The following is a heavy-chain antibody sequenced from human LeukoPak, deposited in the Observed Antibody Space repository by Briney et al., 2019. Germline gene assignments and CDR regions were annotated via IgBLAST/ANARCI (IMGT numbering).Heavy chain of an antibody. CDR2: ISYDGSNE. V-gene: IGHV3-30-3*01. CDR3: VSVGIVATATDY. CDR1: GFTFGSYA. D-gene: IGHD5-12*01. J-gene: IGHJ4*02. Sequence: PGGSLRLSCAASGFTFGSYAMHWVRQAPGKGLEWVAIISYDGSNEYYADSVKGRFTISRDNSKNTLYLHMNSLTAEDTAVYYCVSVGIVATATDYWGQGTLVTVSS.